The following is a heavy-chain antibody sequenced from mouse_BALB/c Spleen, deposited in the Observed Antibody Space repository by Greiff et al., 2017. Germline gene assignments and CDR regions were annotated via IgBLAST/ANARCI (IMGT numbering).Heavy chain of an antibody. V-gene: IGHV5-4*02. CDR1: GFTFSDYY. J-gene: IGHJ1*01. Sequence: EVQLVESGGGLVKPGGSLKLSCAASGFTFSDYYMYWVRQTPEKRLEWVATISDGGSYTYYPDSVKGRFTISRDNAKNNLYLQMSSLKSEDTAMYYCARVNRGGWYFDVWGAGTTVTVSS. CDR3: ARVNRGGWYFDV. D-gene: IGHD2-14*01. CDR2: ISDGGSYT.